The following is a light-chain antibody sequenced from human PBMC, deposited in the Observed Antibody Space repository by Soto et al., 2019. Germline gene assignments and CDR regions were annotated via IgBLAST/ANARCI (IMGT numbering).Light chain of an antibody. CDR2: DVS. CDR3: ASYTTSSTYV. V-gene: IGLV2-14*01. CDR1: SSDVGGYSY. Sequence: ALAQPASVSGSPGQSIAISCTGTSSDVGGYSYVSWYQQQPGKAPKLVISDVSNRPSGVSDRFSGSKSGNTASLTISGLQTEDEADYYCASYTTSSTYVFGTGTKVTVL. J-gene: IGLJ1*01.